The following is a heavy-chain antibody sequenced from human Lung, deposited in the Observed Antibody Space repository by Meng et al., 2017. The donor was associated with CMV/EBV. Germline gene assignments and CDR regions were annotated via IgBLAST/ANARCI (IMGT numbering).Heavy chain of an antibody. CDR3: AKDSRSSSWYLLAAYYYGSDV. J-gene: IGHJ6*02. V-gene: IGHV1-69*06. Sequence: SVXVSXKASGGTFSNYAITWVRQAPGQGLEWMGGIIPVVGTVHYAQRFQGRVTINADKFTSTVYMELSSLKSEDTAIYYCAKDSRSSSWYLLAAYYYGSDVWGQGTXVTVYS. CDR1: GGTFSNYA. CDR2: IIPVVGTV. D-gene: IGHD6-13*01.